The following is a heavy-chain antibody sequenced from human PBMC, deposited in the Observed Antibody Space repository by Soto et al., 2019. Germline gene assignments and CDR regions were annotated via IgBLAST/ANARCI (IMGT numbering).Heavy chain of an antibody. V-gene: IGHV4-59*01. CDR3: ARLPWAGYGGVFDP. Sequence: QVQLQESGPGLVKPSETLSLTCTVSGGSITNNYWTWIRQPPGKGLEWIGSIYYSGRTNYNPSLNTPVPKAVDTSKNHSSLTLTSMPAADTAVYYCARLPWAGYGGVFDPWGQGTLVTVSS. J-gene: IGHJ5*02. CDR1: GGSITNNY. D-gene: IGHD2-8*02. CDR2: IYYSGRT.